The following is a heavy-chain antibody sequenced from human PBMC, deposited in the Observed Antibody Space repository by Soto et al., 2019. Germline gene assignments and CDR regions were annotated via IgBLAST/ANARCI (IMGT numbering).Heavy chain of an antibody. J-gene: IGHJ4*02. D-gene: IGHD3-10*01. Sequence: QLQLQESGPGLVKPSETLSLTCIVSGGSISSSSYYWGWIRQPPGKGLEWIGTIYYSGSTYYNPSLKSRVTMSVDTSKNQFSLRLSSVTAADTAVYYCARKNGAFDYWGPGTLVTVSS. CDR2: IYYSGST. CDR3: ARKNGAFDY. V-gene: IGHV4-39*01. CDR1: GGSISSSSYY.